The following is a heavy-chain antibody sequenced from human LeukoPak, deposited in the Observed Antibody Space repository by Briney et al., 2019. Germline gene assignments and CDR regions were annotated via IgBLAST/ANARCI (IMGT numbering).Heavy chain of an antibody. CDR3: ARGNSGYYYDN. CDR1: GFTFSSYA. D-gene: IGHD3-22*01. Sequence: QPGGSLRLSCAASGFTFSSYAMFWVRQAPGKGLEYVSAISSNGGSTYYANSVKGRFTISRDNSKNTLYLQMGSLRAEDMAVYYCARGNSGYYYDNWGQGTPVTVSS. J-gene: IGHJ4*02. V-gene: IGHV3-64*01. CDR2: ISSNGGST.